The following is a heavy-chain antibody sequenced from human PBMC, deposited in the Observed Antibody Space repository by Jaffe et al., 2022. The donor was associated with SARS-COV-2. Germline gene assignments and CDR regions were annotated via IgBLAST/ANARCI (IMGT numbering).Heavy chain of an antibody. CDR3: ASFHFAISGLYRKDNWLDP. CDR2: ITPILGMA. D-gene: IGHD2-15*01. Sequence: QVQLAQSGAEVKKSGSSVKVSCKASGDTFSSQRITWVRQAPGQGLEWMGRITPILGMADYAEQFQDRVTITADTSKNTVYMELRSLTFNDTAVYYCASFHFAISGLYRKDNWLDPWGHGTLVTVSS. CDR1: GDTFSSQR. V-gene: IGHV1-69*02. J-gene: IGHJ5*02.